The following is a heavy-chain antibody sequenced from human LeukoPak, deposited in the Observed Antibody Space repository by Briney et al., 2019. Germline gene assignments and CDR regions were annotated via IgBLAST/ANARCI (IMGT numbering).Heavy chain of an antibody. CDR2: IYYSGST. Sequence: SETLSLTCTVSGGSISSYYWSWIRQPPGNGLEWIGYIYYSGSTSYNPSLKSRVTISVDTSSNQFSLILTSVTAADTAVYYCARGTKTGYTGYDWNYWGQGSLVTVSS. D-gene: IGHD5-12*01. J-gene: IGHJ4*02. CDR3: ARGTKTGYTGYDWNY. V-gene: IGHV4-59*01. CDR1: GGSISSYY.